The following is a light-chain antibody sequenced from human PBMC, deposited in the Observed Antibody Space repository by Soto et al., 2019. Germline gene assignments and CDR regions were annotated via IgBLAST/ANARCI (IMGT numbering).Light chain of an antibody. J-gene: IGLJ2*01. CDR2: DNN. CDR1: SSNIGAGYD. V-gene: IGLV1-40*01. Sequence: QLVLTQPPSVSGAPRQRVIISCTGSSSNIGAGYDVHWYQQLPGTAPKLLIYDNNNRPSGVPDRFSGSKSGTSASLAITGLQAEDEADYYCQSYDSSLSGPVFGGGTKLTVL. CDR3: QSYDSSLSGPV.